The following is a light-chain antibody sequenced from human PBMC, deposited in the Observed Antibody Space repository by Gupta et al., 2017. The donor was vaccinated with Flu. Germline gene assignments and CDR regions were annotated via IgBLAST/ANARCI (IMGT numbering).Light chain of an antibody. V-gene: IGLV4-69*01. J-gene: IGLJ3*02. CDR1: SGHSNYA. Sequence: QLVLTQPPSASTSLGASVKLTCTLSSGHSNYAIAWHQQQPEKGPRCLMKVNSDGSHSKGDGIPDRFSGSSSGAERYLTISSLQSEDEADYYCQTWGTGIRGFGEGTKLTVL. CDR2: VNSDGSH. CDR3: QTWGTGIRG.